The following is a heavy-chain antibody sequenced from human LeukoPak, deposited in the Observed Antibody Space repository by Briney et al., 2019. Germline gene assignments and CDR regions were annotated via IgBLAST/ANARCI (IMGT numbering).Heavy chain of an antibody. V-gene: IGHV3-23*01. CDR2: ISGRGDNT. Sequence: GRSLRLSCAASGFTFSNYGMHWVRQAPGKGLEWVSAISGRGDNTYYTDSVKGRFTISRDNSKNTLYLQMNSLRAEDTAVYYCAKGDCSSTSCQRSEYFDYWGQGTLVTVSS. J-gene: IGHJ4*02. CDR1: GFTFSNYG. CDR3: AKGDCSSTSCQRSEYFDY. D-gene: IGHD2-2*01.